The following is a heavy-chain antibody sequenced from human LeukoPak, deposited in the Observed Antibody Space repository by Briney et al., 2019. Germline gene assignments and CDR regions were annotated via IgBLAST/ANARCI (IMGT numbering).Heavy chain of an antibody. V-gene: IGHV3-73*01. CDR3: SNGHYGLDV. J-gene: IGHJ6*02. Sequence: GGSLRLSCAASGFTFSGSSLNWVRPPSGKGLEWVGRVGSKVDNYATAYAESVKGRFIISREDSKNAAYLQMNSLKSDDTAVYYCSNGHYGLDVWGQGTTVTVSS. CDR1: GFTFSGSS. CDR2: VGSKVDNYAT.